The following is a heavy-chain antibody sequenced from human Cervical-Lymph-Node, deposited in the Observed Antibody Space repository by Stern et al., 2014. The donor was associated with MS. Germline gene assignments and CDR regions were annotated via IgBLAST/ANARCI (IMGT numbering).Heavy chain of an antibody. Sequence: VQLVESGGGVVQPGRSLRLSCVTSGFTFSHYGVHWVRQAPGKGLEWVAVISDDGTNKYYADSVKGRFTISRDNSQNTLYLQMHSRRPDDTAVYFCARDRLGRITGGRAYYSYGRDVWGQGTTVTV. J-gene: IGHJ6*02. D-gene: IGHD1-20*01. CDR3: ARDRLGRITGGRAYYSYGRDV. V-gene: IGHV3-30-3*01. CDR1: GFTFSHYG. CDR2: ISDDGTNK.